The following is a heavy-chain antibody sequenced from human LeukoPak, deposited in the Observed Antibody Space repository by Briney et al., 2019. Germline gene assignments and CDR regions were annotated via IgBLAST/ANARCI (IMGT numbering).Heavy chain of an antibody. CDR2: ISYDGSNK. CDR1: GFTFSSYC. D-gene: IGHD6-13*01. CDR3: AKDRGSSWYY. J-gene: IGHJ4*02. V-gene: IGHV3-30*18. Sequence: GGSLRLSCAASGFTFSSYCMHWVRQAPGKGLEWVAVISYDGSNKYYADSVKGRFTISRDNSKHTLYLQMNSLRAEDTAVYYCAKDRGSSWYYWGQGTLVTVSS.